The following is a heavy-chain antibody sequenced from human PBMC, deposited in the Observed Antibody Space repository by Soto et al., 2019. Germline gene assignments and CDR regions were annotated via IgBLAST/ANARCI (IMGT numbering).Heavy chain of an antibody. D-gene: IGHD3-3*02. V-gene: IGHV1-18*04. CDR3: VRDYISFPDI. J-gene: IGHJ4*02. CDR2: ITPFNGNT. CDR1: GYNFISYC. Sequence: GVSAKVSCKTSGYNFISYCLSWARQAPGQGLEWMGWITPFNGNTNYPQRFRGKITMTTDTATNTGYLEVRNLKSDDTAVYNCVRDYISFPDIWGQGTLVT.